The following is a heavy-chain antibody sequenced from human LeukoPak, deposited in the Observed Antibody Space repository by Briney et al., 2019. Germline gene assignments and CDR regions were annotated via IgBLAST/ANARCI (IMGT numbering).Heavy chain of an antibody. CDR3: SSESVALAGIDH. V-gene: IGHV4-59*08. CDR1: GGSISAYC. D-gene: IGHD6-19*01. J-gene: IGHJ1*01. CDR2: ISYSGSA. Sequence: SETLSLTCTVSGGSISAYCWSWIRRPPGKGLEWIGYISYSGSASSIPSLKSRVHISVDPSKNQFSLKLASVTAADTALYYCSSESVALAGIDHWGRDTLLPVSS.